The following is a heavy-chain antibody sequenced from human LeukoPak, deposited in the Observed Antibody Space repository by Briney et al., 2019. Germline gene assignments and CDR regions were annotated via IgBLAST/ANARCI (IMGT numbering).Heavy chain of an antibody. CDR2: MNPNSGNT. Sequence: ASVKVSCKASGYTFTSYDINWVRQATGQGLEWMGWMNPNSGNTGYAQKFQGRVTMTRNTSISTAYMELSSLRSEDTAVYYCARGWYYDFWSGYSNWFDPWGQGTLVTVSS. CDR3: ARGWYYDFWSGYSNWFDP. D-gene: IGHD3-3*01. J-gene: IGHJ5*02. CDR1: GYTFTSYD. V-gene: IGHV1-8*01.